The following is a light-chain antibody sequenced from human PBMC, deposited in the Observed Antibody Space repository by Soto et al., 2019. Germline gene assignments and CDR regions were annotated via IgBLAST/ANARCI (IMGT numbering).Light chain of an antibody. CDR3: QQSYSIAT. Sequence: DIQMTQSPSSLSASVGDRVTITCRASPNISTFLSWYQQRPDQAPKLLIYGASCVESGIPSRFRGSGSGTDFTLTISSLQREDFATYYCQQSYSIATCGPGTKVDLK. CDR2: GAS. CDR1: PNISTF. J-gene: IGKJ3*01. V-gene: IGKV1-39*01.